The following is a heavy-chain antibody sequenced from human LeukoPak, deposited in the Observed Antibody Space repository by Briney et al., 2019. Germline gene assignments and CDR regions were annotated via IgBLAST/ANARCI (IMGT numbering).Heavy chain of an antibody. D-gene: IGHD3-10*01. CDR1: GGSISSYY. Sequence: SETLSLTCTVSGGSISSYYWSWIRQPAGKGLEWIGRIYTSGSTNYNPSLKSRVTMSVDTSKNQFSLKLNSVTAADTAVYYCARGRRLRWFGESFSRPLFDYWGQGTLVTVSS. V-gene: IGHV4-4*07. CDR3: ARGRRLRWFGESFSRPLFDY. J-gene: IGHJ4*02. CDR2: IYTSGST.